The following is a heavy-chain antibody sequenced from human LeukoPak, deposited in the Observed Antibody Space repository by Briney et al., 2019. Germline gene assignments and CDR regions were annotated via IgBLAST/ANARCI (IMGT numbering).Heavy chain of an antibody. Sequence: SETLSLTCTVSGGTISSYYWSWIRQPPGKGLEWIGYIYYSGSTNYNPSLKSRVTISVDTSKNQFSLKLCSVTAADTAVYYCARGPTSGWFLWGQGILVTVSS. CDR3: ARGPTSGWFL. CDR2: IYYSGST. J-gene: IGHJ4*02. CDR1: GGTISSYY. D-gene: IGHD6-19*01. V-gene: IGHV4-59*01.